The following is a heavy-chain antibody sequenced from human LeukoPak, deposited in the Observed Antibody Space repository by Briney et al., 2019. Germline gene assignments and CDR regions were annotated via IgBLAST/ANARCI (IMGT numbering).Heavy chain of an antibody. J-gene: IGHJ4*02. V-gene: IGHV5-51*01. D-gene: IGHD3-9*01. CDR3: ARGGYFDWLLHY. Sequence: GESLKISCKASGYSFSSYWIAWVRQMPGKGLEWMGIIYPGDSDTRYSPSFQGQVTISVDKSTSNAYLQWSSLKASDTAVYYCARGGYFDWLLHYWGQGTLVTVSS. CDR1: GYSFSSYW. CDR2: IYPGDSDT.